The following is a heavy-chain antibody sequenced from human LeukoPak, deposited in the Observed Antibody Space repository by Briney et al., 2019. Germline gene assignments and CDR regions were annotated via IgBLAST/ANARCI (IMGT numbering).Heavy chain of an antibody. Sequence: SETLSLTCAVYGGSFSGYYWSWIRQPPGKGLEWIGEINHSGSTNYNPSLKSRVTISVDTSKNQFSLKLSSVTAADTAVYYCARHPYYYGSGSYSPYDYWGQGTLVTVSS. V-gene: IGHV4-34*01. J-gene: IGHJ4*02. CDR3: ARHPYYYGSGSYSPYDY. CDR2: INHSGST. CDR1: GGSFSGYY. D-gene: IGHD3-10*01.